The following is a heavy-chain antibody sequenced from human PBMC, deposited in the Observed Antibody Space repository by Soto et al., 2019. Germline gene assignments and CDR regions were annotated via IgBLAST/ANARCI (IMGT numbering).Heavy chain of an antibody. CDR2: ISHSAGTV. CDR3: SRFTTKWFRHFDS. CDR1: GFSFSSHE. J-gene: IGHJ4*02. D-gene: IGHD3-22*01. V-gene: IGHV3-48*03. Sequence: GGSLRLSCAASGFSFSSHEMNWVRQAPGKGLEWISYISHSAGTVYYAESVKGRFTIPRDNVKNSLYLQMSSLRADDTAIYYCSRFTTKWFRHFDSWGQGGLVTVSS.